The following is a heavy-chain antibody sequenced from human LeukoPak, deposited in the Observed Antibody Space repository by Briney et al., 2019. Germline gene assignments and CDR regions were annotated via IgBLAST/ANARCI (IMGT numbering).Heavy chain of an antibody. Sequence: ASVKVSCKASGHTFTGYYMHWVRQAPGQGLEWMGWINPNSGGTNYAQKFQGRVTMTRDTSISTAYMELSRLRSDDTAVYYCARARYQLLLDAFDIWGQGTMVTVSS. J-gene: IGHJ3*02. CDR3: ARARYQLLLDAFDI. V-gene: IGHV1-2*02. CDR2: INPNSGGT. D-gene: IGHD2-2*01. CDR1: GHTFTGYY.